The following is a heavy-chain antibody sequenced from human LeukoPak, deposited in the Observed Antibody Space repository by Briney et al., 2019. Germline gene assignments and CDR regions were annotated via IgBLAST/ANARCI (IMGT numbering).Heavy chain of an antibody. CDR3: AKGGGSYYQL. CDR2: ISGSGGST. V-gene: IGHV3-23*01. Sequence: PGGSLRLSCAASGFTFSRYGMSWVRQAPGKGLEWVSAISGSGGSTYYADSVKGRFTISRDNSKNTLYLQMNSLRAEDTAVYYCAKGGGSYYQLWGQGTLVTVSS. J-gene: IGHJ4*02. D-gene: IGHD1-26*01. CDR1: GFTFSRYG.